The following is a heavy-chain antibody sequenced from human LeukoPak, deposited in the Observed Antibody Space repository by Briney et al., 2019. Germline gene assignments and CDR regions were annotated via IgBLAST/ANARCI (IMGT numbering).Heavy chain of an antibody. CDR3: ARRRAYYYYYGMDV. V-gene: IGHV4-59*11. CDR1: GYSITTRF. CDR2: IRYSGNI. J-gene: IGHJ6*02. Sequence: SETLSLTCTVSGYSITTRFWSWIRQPPGGGLEWIGNIRYSGNIHYNPSLRSRVSISMDTSKNQFSLKLSSVTAADTAVYYCARRRAYYYYYGMDVWGQGTTVTVSS.